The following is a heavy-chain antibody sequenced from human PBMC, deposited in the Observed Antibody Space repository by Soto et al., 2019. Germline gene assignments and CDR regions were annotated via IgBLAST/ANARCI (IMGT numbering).Heavy chain of an antibody. CDR3: ARGGDYCRGGRCYPHAFDP. J-gene: IGHJ5*02. V-gene: IGHV3-53*01. Sequence: EVQLVESGGGLIQPGKSLRLSCEASGFIVTSDYMSWVRQAPGKGLEWVSVIFSGGNTYYADSVKGRFTISRDYSKNTLFLQMNRLRAEDTAVYYCARGGDYCRGGRCYPHAFDPWGQGTLVTVSS. D-gene: IGHD2-15*01. CDR2: IFSGGNT. CDR1: GFIVTSDY.